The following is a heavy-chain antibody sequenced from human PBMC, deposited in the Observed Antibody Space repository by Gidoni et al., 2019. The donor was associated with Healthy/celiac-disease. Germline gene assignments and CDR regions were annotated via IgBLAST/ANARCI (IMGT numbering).Heavy chain of an antibody. Sequence: QVQLVQSGAEVKKPGASVTVSCKASGYPFTSYYMHWVRQDPGQGLEWSGILNPSGGSTSYAQKFQGRVTMTRDTSTSTVYMELSSLRSEDTAVYYCASLGRTNYYDSSGPSFDYWGQGTLVTVSS. D-gene: IGHD3-22*01. CDR3: ASLGRTNYYDSSGPSFDY. J-gene: IGHJ4*02. CDR2: LNPSGGST. V-gene: IGHV1-46*01. CDR1: GYPFTSYY.